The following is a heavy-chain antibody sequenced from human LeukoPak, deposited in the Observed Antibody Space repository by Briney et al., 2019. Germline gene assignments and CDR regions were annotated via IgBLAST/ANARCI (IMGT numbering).Heavy chain of an antibody. J-gene: IGHJ6*04. CDR2: INPHNGNT. V-gene: IGHV1-18*01. CDR3: ATANGMVRGPPDV. D-gene: IGHD3-10*01. CDR1: GYTFISYG. Sequence: GASVKVSCKASGYTFISYGISWVRQAPGHGLGWMGWINPHNGNTNSAQKFQGRVTMTTDTSTTTAYMELRSLRSEDTAVYYCATANGMVRGPPDVWGKGTTVTVSS.